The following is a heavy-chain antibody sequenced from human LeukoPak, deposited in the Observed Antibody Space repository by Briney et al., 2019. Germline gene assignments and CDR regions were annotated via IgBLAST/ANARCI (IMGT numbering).Heavy chain of an antibody. CDR3: ARDVVVAGTEDVYYYYYYGMDV. D-gene: IGHD6-19*01. J-gene: IGHJ6*02. V-gene: IGHV1-18*01. CDR2: ISAYNGNT. CDR1: GYTFTSYG. Sequence: ASVKVSCKASGYTFTSYGISWVRQAPGQGLEWMGWISAYNGNTNYAQKLQGRVTMTTDASTSTAYMELRSLRSDDTAVYYCARDVVVAGTEDVYYYYYYGMDVWGQGTTVTVSS.